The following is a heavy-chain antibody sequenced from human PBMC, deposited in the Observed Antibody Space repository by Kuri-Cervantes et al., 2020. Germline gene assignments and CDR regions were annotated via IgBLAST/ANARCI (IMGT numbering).Heavy chain of an antibody. V-gene: IGHV1-69*06. CDR1: GGTFSSYA. CDR3: ATIAQANNWNHLPFDY. J-gene: IGHJ4*02. D-gene: IGHD1-14*01. CDR2: IIPIFGTA. Sequence: SVKVSCKASGGTFSSYAISWVRQAPGQGLEWMGGIIPIFGTANYAQKFQGRVTMTEDTSTDTAYMELSSLRSEDTAVYYCATIAQANNWNHLPFDYWGQGTLVAVSS.